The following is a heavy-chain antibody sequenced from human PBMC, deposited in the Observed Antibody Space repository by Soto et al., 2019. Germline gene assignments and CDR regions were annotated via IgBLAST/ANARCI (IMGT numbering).Heavy chain of an antibody. J-gene: IGHJ5*02. D-gene: IGHD4-17*01. CDR2: ITPSSSYI. Sequence: GGSLRLSCAASGFTFSSYSMNWVRQAPGKGLEWVSSITPSSSYIYYADSVKGRFTISRDNAKNSLYLQMDSLRAEDTAVYYCARDEAYGNNWFDPWGQGTLVTVSS. V-gene: IGHV3-21*01. CDR3: ARDEAYGNNWFDP. CDR1: GFTFSSYS.